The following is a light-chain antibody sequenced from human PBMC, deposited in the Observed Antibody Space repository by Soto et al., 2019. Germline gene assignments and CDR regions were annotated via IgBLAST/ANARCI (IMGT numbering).Light chain of an antibody. CDR3: QQYLDWPRT. J-gene: IGKJ1*01. Sequence: IVMTHSPDSLAVSLGERATINCNSSQSVGSDLVWYRQKPGQAPRLLIYGASNRATGVPDRFSGSGSGTVFTLTISSLQSDDFAVYYCQQYLDWPRTFGQGTQVDI. CDR1: QSVGSD. CDR2: GAS. V-gene: IGKV3-15*01.